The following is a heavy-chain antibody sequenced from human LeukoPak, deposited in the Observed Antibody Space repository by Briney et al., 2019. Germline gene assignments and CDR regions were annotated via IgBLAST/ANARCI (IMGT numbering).Heavy chain of an antibody. V-gene: IGHV3-30*18. J-gene: IGHJ5*02. D-gene: IGHD2-2*01. CDR3: AKDSMRYCSSTSCLGRLDP. Sequence: GGSLRLSSAASVFTFSSYTMRWVRQAPRKGLERVAVISYEGSNKYYADSVKGRFTISRDNSKNTLYLQMNSLRAEDTAVYYCAKDSMRYCSSTSCLGRLDPWGQGTLVTVSA. CDR2: ISYEGSNK. CDR1: VFTFSSYT.